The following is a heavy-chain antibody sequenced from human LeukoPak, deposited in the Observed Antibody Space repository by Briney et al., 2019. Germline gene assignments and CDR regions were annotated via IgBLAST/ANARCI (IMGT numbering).Heavy chain of an antibody. Sequence: ASVKLSCKASGYTFTGYYMHWVRQAPGQGLEWMGWINTNSGGTNYAQKFQGRVTITRDTSISTAYMELSRLRSDDTAVYYCARAPKYCSSTSCFHFDYWGQGTLVTVSS. CDR2: INTNSGGT. CDR1: GYTFTGYY. D-gene: IGHD2-2*01. V-gene: IGHV1-2*02. J-gene: IGHJ4*02. CDR3: ARAPKYCSSTSCFHFDY.